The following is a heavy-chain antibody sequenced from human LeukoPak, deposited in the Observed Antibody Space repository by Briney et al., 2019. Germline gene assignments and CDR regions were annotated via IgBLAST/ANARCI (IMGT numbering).Heavy chain of an antibody. J-gene: IGHJ6*03. CDR1: GFTVSTNY. Sequence: AGSLTLTCAASGFTVSTNYMTWVRQAPGKGLEWVSVVYSGGNTYYADFVKGRFTISRDNSKNTLYLQMNSLTVEDTAVYYCARVEYSYGPPYYYFNYMDVWGKGTTVTVSS. CDR3: ARVEYSYGPPYYYFNYMDV. D-gene: IGHD5-18*01. V-gene: IGHV3-53*01. CDR2: VYSGGNT.